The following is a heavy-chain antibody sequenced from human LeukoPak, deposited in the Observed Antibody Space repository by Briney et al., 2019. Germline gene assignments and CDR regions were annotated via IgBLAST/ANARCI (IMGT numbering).Heavy chain of an antibody. V-gene: IGHV4-59*12. D-gene: IGHD5-12*01. Sequence: PSETLSLTCTVSGDSISGYYWSWIRQPPGRGLEYVGNVYYTGSTTYNPSLKSRVTMSVDTSKNQFSLKLSSVTAADTAVYYCAREIVAGNWFDPWGQGTLVTVSS. CDR1: GDSISGYY. CDR3: AREIVAGNWFDP. J-gene: IGHJ5*02. CDR2: VYYTGST.